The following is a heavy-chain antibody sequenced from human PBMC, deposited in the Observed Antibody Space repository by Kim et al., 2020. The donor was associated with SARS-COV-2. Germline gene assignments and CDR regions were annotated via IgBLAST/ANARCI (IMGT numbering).Heavy chain of an antibody. J-gene: IGHJ3*02. CDR1: GFTFSSYG. CDR3: ARPLGQYYDILTSMI. V-gene: IGHV3-33*05. CDR2: ISYDGSNK. D-gene: IGHD3-9*01. Sequence: GGSLRLSCAASGFTFSSYGMHWVRQAPGKGLEWVAVISYDGSNKYYADSVKGRFTISRDNSKNTLYLQMNSLRAEDTAVYYCARPLGQYYDILTSMIWGQGTMVTVSS.